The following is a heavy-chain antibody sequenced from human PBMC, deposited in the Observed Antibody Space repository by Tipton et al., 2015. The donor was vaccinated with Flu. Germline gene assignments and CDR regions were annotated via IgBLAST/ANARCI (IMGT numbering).Heavy chain of an antibody. CDR1: GGSFSGYY. D-gene: IGHD2-2*01. V-gene: IGHV4-34*01. J-gene: IGHJ6*02. Sequence: TLSLTCAVYGGSFSGYYWSWIRQPPGKGLEWIGEINHSGSTNYNPSLKSRVTISVDTSKNQFSLKLSSVTAADTAVYYCARGPTRYQLLSYYYYGMDVWGQGTTVTVSS. CDR2: INHSGST. CDR3: ARGPTRYQLLSYYYYGMDV.